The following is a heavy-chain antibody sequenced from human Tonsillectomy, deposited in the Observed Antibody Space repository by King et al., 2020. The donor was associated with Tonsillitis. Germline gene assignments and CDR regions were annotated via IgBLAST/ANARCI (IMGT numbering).Heavy chain of an antibody. J-gene: IGHJ4*02. CDR1: GFTFSSYA. CDR2: ISGSGGST. V-gene: IGHV3-23*04. D-gene: IGHD1-26*01. CDR3: AKDRISIVGATTAHDY. Sequence: DVQLVESGGGLVQPGGSLRLSCAASGFTFSSYAMSWVRQAPGKGLEWVSAISGSGGSTYYADSVKGRFTISRNNSKNTLYLQMNSLRAEDTAVYYCAKDRISIVGATTAHDYWGQGTLVTVSS.